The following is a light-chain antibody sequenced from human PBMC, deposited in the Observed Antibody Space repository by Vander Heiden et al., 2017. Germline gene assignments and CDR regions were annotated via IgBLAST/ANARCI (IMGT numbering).Light chain of an antibody. V-gene: IGKV3-15*01. CDR2: GAS. J-gene: IGKJ2*01. CDR1: QSVSST. CDR3: QQYNNWPLYT. Sequence: DIVMTQSPATLYVSPGERATLSCRASQSVSSTLAWYQQKPGQAPRLLIYGASTRATGIPARFSGSGSGTEFTLTISSLQSEDFAVYYCQQYNNWPLYTFGQGTKLEIK.